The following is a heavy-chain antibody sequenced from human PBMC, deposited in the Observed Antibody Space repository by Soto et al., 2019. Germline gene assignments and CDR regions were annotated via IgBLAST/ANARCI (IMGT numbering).Heavy chain of an antibody. V-gene: IGHV3-74*01. CDR1: GCAVSYYW. CDR3: ARDLSVNTSPYFNL. D-gene: IGHD3-16*02. Sequence: PGWALRVSCAASGCAVSYYWMQWVRQTPGKGPVWVSRIYNDGSRTGYADSVKGRFTISRDNAKNTLYLQMSSLTVEDTAVCYCARDLSVNTSPYFNLWGQGTLVTVSS. J-gene: IGHJ4*02. CDR2: IYNDGSRT.